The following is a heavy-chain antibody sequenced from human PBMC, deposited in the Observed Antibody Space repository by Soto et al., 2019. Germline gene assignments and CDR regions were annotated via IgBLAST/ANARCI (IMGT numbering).Heavy chain of an antibody. CDR1: GFTFSSYA. V-gene: IGHV3-23*01. J-gene: IGHJ4*02. D-gene: IGHD2-21*02. Sequence: GGSLRLSCAASGFTFSSYAMSWVRQAPGKGLEWVSAISGSGGSTYYADSVKGRFTISRDNSKNTLYLQMNSLRAEDTAVYYCAKDHIVVATATLGLFDYWGQGTLVTVSS. CDR2: ISGSGGST. CDR3: AKDHIVVATATLGLFDY.